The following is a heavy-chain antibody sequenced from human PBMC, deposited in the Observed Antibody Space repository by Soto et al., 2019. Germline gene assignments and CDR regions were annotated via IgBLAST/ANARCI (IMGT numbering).Heavy chain of an antibody. CDR1: GGSISSGSYF. D-gene: IGHD6-19*01. J-gene: IGHJ5*02. CDR2: IYYSGST. V-gene: IGHV4-39*01. Sequence: SETLSLTCTVSGGSISSGSYFWGWIRQPPGKGLEWIGSIYYSGSTSYNPSLRSRVTMSVDTSKNQFSLKLSSVSAADTAVYYCARHTGYSSGKRWFDPWGQGTLVTSPQ. CDR3: ARHTGYSSGKRWFDP.